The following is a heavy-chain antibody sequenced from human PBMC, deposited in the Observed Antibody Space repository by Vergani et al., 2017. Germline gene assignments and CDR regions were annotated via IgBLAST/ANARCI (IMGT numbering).Heavy chain of an antibody. D-gene: IGHD2-2*01. CDR3: ARPNRYCSSTSCPLGDAFDI. CDR1: GGTFSSYA. J-gene: IGHJ3*02. CDR2: IIPIFGTA. Sequence: QVQLVQSGAEVKKPGSSVKVSCKASGGTFSSYAISWVRQAPGQGLEWMGGIIPIFGTANYAQKFQGRVTITADESTSTAYMELSSLRSEDTAVYYCARPNRYCSSTSCPLGDAFDIWGQGTMVTVSS. V-gene: IGHV1-69*12.